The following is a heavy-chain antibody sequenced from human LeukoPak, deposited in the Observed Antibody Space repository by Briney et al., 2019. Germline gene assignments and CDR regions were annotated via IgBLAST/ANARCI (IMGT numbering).Heavy chain of an antibody. V-gene: IGHV3-21*01. CDR1: GFTFSSYS. CDR2: ISSSSSYI. J-gene: IGHJ4*02. Sequence: GGSLRLSCAASGFTFSSYSMNWARQAPGKGLEWVSSISSSSSYIYYADSVKGRFTISRDNAKNSLYLQMNSLRAEDTAVYYCARPQHIVVVTALGYWGQGTLVTVSS. D-gene: IGHD2-21*02. CDR3: ARPQHIVVVTALGY.